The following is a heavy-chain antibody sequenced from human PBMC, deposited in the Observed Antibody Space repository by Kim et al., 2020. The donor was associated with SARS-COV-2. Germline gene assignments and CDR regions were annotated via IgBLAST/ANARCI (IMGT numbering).Heavy chain of an antibody. CDR1: GDSISNFY. V-gene: IGHV4-4*07. D-gene: IGHD2-2*02. Sequence: SETLSLTCAVSGDSISNFYWSWIRQPAGKGLEWIGRFHASRGTNYNPSLKSRVTMSLDTSKNQFSLKVSSVTAADTAVYYCARSSSCDTTTCYNLAWFGPWGPGTLVTVSS. J-gene: IGHJ5*02. CDR2: FHASRGT. CDR3: ARSSSCDTTTCYNLAWFGP.